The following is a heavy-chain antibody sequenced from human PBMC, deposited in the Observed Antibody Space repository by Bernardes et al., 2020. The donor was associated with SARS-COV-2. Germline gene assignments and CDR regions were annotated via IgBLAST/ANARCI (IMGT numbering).Heavy chain of an antibody. CDR1: GGSITSNLYY. J-gene: IGHJ3*02. V-gene: IGHV4-39*07. Sequence: LSLTCSVSGGSITSNLYYWGWIRQPPGKGLEWIGSLHYRGNTYHSPSLKSRVTMSVDTSKNQIFLRLTSVTAADTALYYCARDSIYDVNAFDMWGQGTMVTVSS. D-gene: IGHD3-3*01. CDR2: LHYRGNT. CDR3: ARDSIYDVNAFDM.